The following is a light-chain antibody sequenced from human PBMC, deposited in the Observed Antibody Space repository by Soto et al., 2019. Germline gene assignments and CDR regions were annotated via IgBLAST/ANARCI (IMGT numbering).Light chain of an antibody. CDR3: AAWDDSLNGWV. CDR1: SSNIGSNT. Sequence: QSVLTQPPSASGTPGQRVTISCSGSSSNIGSNTVNWYQQLPGTAPKVLIYSTNQRPSGVPDRFSGSKSGTSASLAISGLQSEDEAEYSCAAWDDSLNGWVFGGGTKVTVL. V-gene: IGLV1-44*01. CDR2: STN. J-gene: IGLJ3*02.